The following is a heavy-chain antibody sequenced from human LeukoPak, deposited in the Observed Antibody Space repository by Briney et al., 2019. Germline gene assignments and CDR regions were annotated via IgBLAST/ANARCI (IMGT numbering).Heavy chain of an antibody. CDR1: GGTFSSYA. J-gene: IGHJ4*02. V-gene: IGHV1-69*13. CDR2: IIPIFGTA. CDR3: ARDRPATMGPGIIVD. Sequence: ASVKVSCKASGGTFSSYAISWVRQAPGQGLEWMGGIIPIFGTANYAQKFQGRVTITADESTSTAYMELSSLRSEDTAVYYCARDRPATMGPGIIVDWGQGTLVTVSS. D-gene: IGHD3-10*01.